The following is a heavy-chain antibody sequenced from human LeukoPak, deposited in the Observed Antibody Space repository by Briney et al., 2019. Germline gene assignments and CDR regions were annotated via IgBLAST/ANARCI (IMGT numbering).Heavy chain of an antibody. Sequence: PGGSLRLSCAASGFTFSSYWMHWVRQAPGRGLEWVARITEDGSDTYYVDSVKGRFTISRDKAKKTVYLQMNSLRVEDTAVYYCAREWWYLDYWGQGTLVTVSS. D-gene: IGHD2-15*01. V-gene: IGHV3-7*05. CDR1: GFTFSSYW. J-gene: IGHJ4*02. CDR2: ITEDGSDT. CDR3: AREWWYLDY.